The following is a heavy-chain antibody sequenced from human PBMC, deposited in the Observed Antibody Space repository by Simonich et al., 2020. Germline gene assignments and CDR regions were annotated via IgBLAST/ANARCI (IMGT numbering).Heavy chain of an antibody. CDR3: AKDSSLVGATDWFDP. Sequence: EVQLLESGGGLVQPGGSLRISCAASGFTFSSLAMSWLRQARGTGLEGASAISGSGGSTYSAASVKGRFTISRDNSKNTLYLQMNSLRAEDTAVYYCAKDSSLVGATDWFDPWGQGTLVTVSS. D-gene: IGHD1-26*01. V-gene: IGHV3-23*01. CDR1: GFTFSSLA. CDR2: ISGSGGST. J-gene: IGHJ5*02.